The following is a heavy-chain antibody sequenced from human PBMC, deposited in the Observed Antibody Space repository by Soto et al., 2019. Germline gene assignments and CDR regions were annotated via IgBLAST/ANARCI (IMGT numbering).Heavy chain of an antibody. CDR1: GFTFSSYA. D-gene: IGHD1-26*01. V-gene: IGHV3-30-3*01. CDR3: ASTNGSYIYDAFDI. J-gene: IGHJ3*02. CDR2: ISYDGSNK. Sequence: QVQLVESGGGVVQPGRSLRLSCAASGFTFSSYAMHWVRQAPGKGLEWVAVISYDGSNKYYADSVKGRFTISRDNSKNTLYLQMNSLRAEDTAVYYCASTNGSYIYDAFDIWGQGTMVTVSS.